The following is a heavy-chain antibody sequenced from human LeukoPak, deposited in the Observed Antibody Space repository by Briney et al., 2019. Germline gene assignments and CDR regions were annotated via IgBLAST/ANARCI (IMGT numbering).Heavy chain of an antibody. CDR1: GYTFTGYY. D-gene: IGHD3-3*01. CDR3: ARAGELPLYYDFWSGYYGALGFAFDI. J-gene: IGHJ3*02. V-gene: IGHV1-2*02. Sequence: AASVKVSCKASGYTFTGYYMHWVRQAPGQGLEWMGWINPNSCGTNYAQKFQGRVTMTRDTSISTAYMELSRLRSDDTAVYYCARAGELPLYYDFWSGYYGALGFAFDIWGQGTMVTVSS. CDR2: INPNSCGT.